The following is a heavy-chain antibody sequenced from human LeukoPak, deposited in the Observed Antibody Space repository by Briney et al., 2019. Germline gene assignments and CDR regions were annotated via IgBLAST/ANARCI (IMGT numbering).Heavy chain of an antibody. Sequence: GRSLRLSCAASGLFFSAYSLHWVRQAPGKGLEWVALIPYDESTTFYADSVRGRFTISRDNPKNTLYLQMNDLRPEDTAVYYCARGPKYSSGWHYFYLGMDVWGQGTTVTVSS. CDR2: IPYDESTT. CDR3: ARGPKYSSGWHYFYLGMDV. J-gene: IGHJ6*02. D-gene: IGHD6-19*01. CDR1: GLFFSAYS. V-gene: IGHV3-30*04.